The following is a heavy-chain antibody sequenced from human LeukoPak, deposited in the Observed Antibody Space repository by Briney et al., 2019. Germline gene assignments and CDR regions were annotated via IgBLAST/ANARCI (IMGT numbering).Heavy chain of an antibody. CDR3: ARDLAKGIAAPYS. Sequence: GGSLRLSCAASGFTFSSYAMHWVRQAPGKGLEWVAVISYDGSNKYYADSVKGRFTISRDNSKNTPYLQMNSLRAEDTAVYYCARDLAKGIAAPYSCGQGTLVTVSS. D-gene: IGHD6-13*01. CDR1: GFTFSSYA. J-gene: IGHJ4*02. V-gene: IGHV3-30*01. CDR2: ISYDGSNK.